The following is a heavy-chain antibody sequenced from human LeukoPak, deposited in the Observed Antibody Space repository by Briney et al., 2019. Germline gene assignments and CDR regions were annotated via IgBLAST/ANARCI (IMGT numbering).Heavy chain of an antibody. V-gene: IGHV3-23*01. Sequence: GGSLRLSWAAAGFSFSNHAMSWVRQAPGKGLEWVSYISGSGGTTYYADSVKGRFTISRDNSKSTLYLLMSSLRVEDTAVYYCAKDRFCSGAGCSDAFDIWGQGTMVTVSS. CDR3: AKDRFCSGAGCSDAFDI. J-gene: IGHJ3*02. CDR1: GFSFSNHA. D-gene: IGHD2-15*01. CDR2: ISGSGGTT.